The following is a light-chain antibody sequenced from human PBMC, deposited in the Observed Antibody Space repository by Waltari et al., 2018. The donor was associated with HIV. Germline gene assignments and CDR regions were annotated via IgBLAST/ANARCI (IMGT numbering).Light chain of an antibody. CDR2: YDS. V-gene: IGLV3-21*04. J-gene: IGLJ1*01. Sequence: SYVLTQPPSVSVAPGKTARITCGGNKIGSKSGHWYQQKPGQAPVLVIYYDSDRPSGIPERFSGSNSGNTATLTISRVEAGDEADYYCQVWDSSSDPFYVFGTGTKVTVL. CDR1: KIGSKS. CDR3: QVWDSSSDPFYV.